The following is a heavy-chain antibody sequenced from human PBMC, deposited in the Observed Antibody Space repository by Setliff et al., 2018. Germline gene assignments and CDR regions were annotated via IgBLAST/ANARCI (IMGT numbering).Heavy chain of an antibody. J-gene: IGHJ5*01. V-gene: IGHV4-61*09. CDR2: VYSTGST. CDR1: GASISSGSHY. D-gene: IGHD2-15*01. Sequence: SETLSLTCNVSGASISSGSHYWSWIRQSAGEKPTWIGHVYSTGSTNYNPSFESRVSISVDKSNNQFSLKMTSVTAADTAMYYCVRDRYGRNSDGSGVYNWFDSWGQGILVTVS. CDR3: VRDRYGRNSDGSGVYNWFDS.